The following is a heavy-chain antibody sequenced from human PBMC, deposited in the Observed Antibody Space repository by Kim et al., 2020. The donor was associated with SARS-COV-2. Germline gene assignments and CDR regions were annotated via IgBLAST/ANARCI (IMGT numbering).Heavy chain of an antibody. D-gene: IGHD3-10*01. V-gene: IGHV1-69*13. CDR1: GGTFSSYA. J-gene: IGHJ6*02. Sequence: SVKVSCKASGGTFSSYAISWVRQAPGQGLEWMGGIIPIFGTANYAQKFQGRVTITADESTSTAYMELSSLRSEDTAVYYYARGGYYGSGSPWAYYYGMDFWGQGTTVTVSS. CDR2: IIPIFGTA. CDR3: ARGGYYGSGSPWAYYYGMDF.